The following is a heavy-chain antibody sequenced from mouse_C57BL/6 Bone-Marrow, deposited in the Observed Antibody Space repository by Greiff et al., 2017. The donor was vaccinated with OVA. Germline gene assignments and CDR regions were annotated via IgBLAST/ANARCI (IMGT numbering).Heavy chain of an antibody. CDR1: GYTFTSYW. D-gene: IGHD1-1*01. V-gene: IGHV1-50*01. CDR3: ARSGYYGSSYWYFDV. CDR2: IDPSASYT. J-gene: IGHJ1*03. Sequence: QVQLQQPGAELVKPGASVKLSCKASGYTFTSYWMQWVKQRPGQGLEWIGEIDPSASYTNYNQKFKGKATLTVDTSSSTAYMQLSSLTSEDSAVYYCARSGYYGSSYWYFDVWGTGTTVTVSS.